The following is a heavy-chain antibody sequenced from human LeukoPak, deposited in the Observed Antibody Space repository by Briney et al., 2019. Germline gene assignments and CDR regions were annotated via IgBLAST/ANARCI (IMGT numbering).Heavy chain of an antibody. J-gene: IGHJ3*02. CDR3: ARGGTVGVVRPFDI. V-gene: IGHV1-2*02. Sequence: ASVTVSCKASAYPSTDYFIHWVRQAPGQGLEWMGWLSPVSGGTNYARQFQGRVTMTRDTSTTTAYMELSSLRSDDTAVYFCARGGTVGVVRPFDIWGQGTMVTVSS. CDR1: AYPSTDYF. D-gene: IGHD1-26*01. CDR2: LSPVSGGT.